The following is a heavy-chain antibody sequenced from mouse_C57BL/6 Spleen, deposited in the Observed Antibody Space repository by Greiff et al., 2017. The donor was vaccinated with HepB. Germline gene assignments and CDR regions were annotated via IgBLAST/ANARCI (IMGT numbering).Heavy chain of an antibody. CDR3: ARSGNYLSMDY. D-gene: IGHD2-1*01. V-gene: IGHV1-80*01. J-gene: IGHJ4*01. CDR1: GYAFSSYW. Sequence: QVQLQQSGAELVKPGASVKISCKASGYAFSSYWMNWVKQRPGKGLEWIGQIYPGDGDTNYNGKFKGKATLTADKSSSTAYMQLSSLTSEDSAVYFCARSGNYLSMDYWGQGTSVTVSS. CDR2: IYPGDGDT.